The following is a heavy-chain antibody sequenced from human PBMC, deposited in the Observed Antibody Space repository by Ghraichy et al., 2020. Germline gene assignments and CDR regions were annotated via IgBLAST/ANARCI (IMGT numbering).Heavy chain of an antibody. V-gene: IGHV4-59*01. D-gene: IGHD5-12*01. Sequence: SETLSLTCTVSGGSISSYYWSWIRQPPGKGLEWIGYIYYSGSTNYNPSLKSRVTISVDTSKNQFSLKLSSVTAADTAVYYCARSGYDLLDFDYWGQGTLVTVSS. CDR2: IYYSGST. CDR1: GGSISSYY. J-gene: IGHJ4*02. CDR3: ARSGYDLLDFDY.